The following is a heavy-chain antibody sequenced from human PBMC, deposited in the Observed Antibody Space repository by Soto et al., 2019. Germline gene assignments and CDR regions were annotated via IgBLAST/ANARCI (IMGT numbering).Heavy chain of an antibody. J-gene: IGHJ4*02. CDR1: GYTFTSYA. CDR3: ARTRTPLCGGDCYSFDY. Sequence: ASVKVSCKASGYTFTSYAMHWVRQAPGQRLEWMGWINAGNGNTKYSQKFQGRVTITRDTSASTAYMELSSLRSEDTAVYYCARTRTPLCGGDCYSFDYWGQGTLVNVSS. CDR2: INAGNGNT. D-gene: IGHD2-21*01. V-gene: IGHV1-3*01.